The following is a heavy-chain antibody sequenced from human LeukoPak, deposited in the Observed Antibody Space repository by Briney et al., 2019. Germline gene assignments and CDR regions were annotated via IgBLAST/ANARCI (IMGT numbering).Heavy chain of an antibody. D-gene: IGHD1-26*01. CDR2: IYSDETT. V-gene: IGHV3-53*01. Sequence: GGSLRLSCAASGFSVSSNYMSWVRQAPGKGLEWVALIYSDETTYYAESVKGRFTISRDNSKSTLYLQMNSMRAEDTAVYYCARHWELRGQGTLVTVSS. CDR1: GFSVSSNY. CDR3: ARHWEL. J-gene: IGHJ4*02.